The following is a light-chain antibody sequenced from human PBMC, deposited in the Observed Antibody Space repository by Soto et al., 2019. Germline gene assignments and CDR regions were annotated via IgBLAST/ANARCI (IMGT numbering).Light chain of an antibody. Sequence: DIQVTQYPSSLSASVGDRVTITCRASQDIKNYLAWYQQKQGEIPKLLIYAASTLESGIPPRFSGSGSGRDFTLTINNLQPEDVATYYCQRYYNAPFTFGGGTKVDIK. V-gene: IGKV1-27*01. J-gene: IGKJ4*01. CDR3: QRYYNAPFT. CDR1: QDIKNY. CDR2: AAS.